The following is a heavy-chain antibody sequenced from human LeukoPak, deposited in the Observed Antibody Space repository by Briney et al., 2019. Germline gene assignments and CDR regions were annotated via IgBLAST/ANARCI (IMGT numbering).Heavy chain of an antibody. V-gene: IGHV1-24*01. Sequence: ASVKVSCKVSGYTLTELSMHWVRQAPGKGLEWMGRFDPEDGETIYAQKFQGRVTMTADTSTDTVYMELSSLRSEDTAVYYCARGGGYCSGGSCYSGENFGYWGQGTLVTVSS. CDR2: FDPEDGET. J-gene: IGHJ4*02. CDR3: ARGGGYCSGGSCYSGENFGY. D-gene: IGHD2-15*01. CDR1: GYTLTELS.